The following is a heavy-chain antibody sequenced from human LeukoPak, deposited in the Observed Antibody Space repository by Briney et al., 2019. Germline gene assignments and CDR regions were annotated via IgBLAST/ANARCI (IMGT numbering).Heavy chain of an antibody. Sequence: TGGSLRLSCAASGFTFSSYSMNWVRQAPGKGLEWVSSISSSSSYIYYADSVKGRFTISRDNSKNTLYLQMNSLRAEDTAVYYCAKDLYLTGYSFDYWGQGTLVTVPS. CDR1: GFTFSSYS. CDR3: AKDLYLTGYSFDY. CDR2: ISSSSSYI. V-gene: IGHV3-21*01. D-gene: IGHD3-9*01. J-gene: IGHJ4*02.